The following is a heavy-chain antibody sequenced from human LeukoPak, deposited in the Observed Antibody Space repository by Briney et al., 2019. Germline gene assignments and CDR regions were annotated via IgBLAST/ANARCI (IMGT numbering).Heavy chain of an antibody. V-gene: IGHV4-59*08. J-gene: IGHJ6*02. CDR3: ASAETLAPGYHYYYGMDV. CDR2: IYYSGST. CDR1: GGSISSYY. D-gene: IGHD6-13*01. Sequence: SETLSLTCTVSGGSISSYYWSWIRQPPGKGLEWIGYIYYSGSTNYNPSLKSRVTISVDKSKNQFSLKLSSVTAADTAVYYCASAETLAPGYHYYYGMDVWGQGTTVTVSS.